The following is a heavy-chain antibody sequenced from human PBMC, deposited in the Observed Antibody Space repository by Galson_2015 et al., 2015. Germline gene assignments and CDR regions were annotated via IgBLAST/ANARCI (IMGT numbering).Heavy chain of an antibody. V-gene: IGHV3-48*02. CDR3: AGGATGDRLGY. D-gene: IGHD7-27*01. CDR2: ISSTSSTI. CDR1: GFTFSSYS. Sequence: SLRLSCAASGFTFSSYSMNWVRQTPGKGLEWVSYISSTSSTIYYADSAKGRFTISRDNAKKLLYLQMNSLRDEDTAVYYCAGGATGDRLGYWGQGTLVTVSS. J-gene: IGHJ4*02.